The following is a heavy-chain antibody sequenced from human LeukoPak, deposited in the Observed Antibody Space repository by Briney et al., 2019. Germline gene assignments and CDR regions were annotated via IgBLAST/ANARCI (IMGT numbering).Heavy chain of an antibody. CDR1: GGSISSSDW. V-gene: IGHV4-4*02. Sequence: SGTLSLTCAVSGGSISSSDWWSWVRQPPGRGLEWIGYIWRSDHTNYNPSLKSRVTMSLDKSKNQVSLRLSSVTAADTAVYYCARQGSGGRSFDVWGQGTMVTVSS. J-gene: IGHJ3*01. D-gene: IGHD1-26*01. CDR3: ARQGSGGRSFDV. CDR2: IWRSDHT.